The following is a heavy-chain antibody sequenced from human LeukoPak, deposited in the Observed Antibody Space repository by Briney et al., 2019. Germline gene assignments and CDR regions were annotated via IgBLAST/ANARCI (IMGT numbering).Heavy chain of an antibody. Sequence: PGGSLRLSCAASRFTFSDYYMSWIRQAPGKGLEWVSYISSSSSYTNYADSVKGRFTISRDNAKNSLYLQMNSLRAEDTAVYYCARVSCSGGSCYYFDCWGQGTLVTVSS. J-gene: IGHJ4*02. D-gene: IGHD2-15*01. V-gene: IGHV3-11*06. CDR3: ARVSCSGGSCYYFDC. CDR2: ISSSSSYT. CDR1: RFTFSDYY.